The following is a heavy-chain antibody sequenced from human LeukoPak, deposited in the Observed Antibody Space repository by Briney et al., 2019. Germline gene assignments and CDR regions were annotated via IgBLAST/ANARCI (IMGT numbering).Heavy chain of an antibody. Sequence: PSQSQSLTCPLSGGSVSMGRDYCGWIRQPPGRGLEGFGYIFYSGSTYYNPALKRRILISVDTYKTNSSLQLSSVTAADAALDYCSSTRCRADSYNVGFDAWGQGTLVTVSS. CDR1: GGSVSMGRDY. CDR3: SSTRCRADSYNVGFDA. D-gene: IGHD5-24*01. V-gene: IGHV4-30-4*01. J-gene: IGHJ5*02. CDR2: IFYSGST.